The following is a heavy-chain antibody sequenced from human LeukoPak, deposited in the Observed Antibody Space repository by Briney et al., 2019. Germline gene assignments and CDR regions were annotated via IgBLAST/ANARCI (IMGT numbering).Heavy chain of an antibody. V-gene: IGHV4-39*07. Sequence: SETLSLTCTVSGGSISSSSYYWGWIRQPPGKGLEWIGSIYYSGSTYYNPSLKSRVTISVDTSKNQFSLKLSSVTAADTAVYYCARFNGANWFDPWGQGTLVTVSS. CDR2: IYYSGST. D-gene: IGHD3-10*01. CDR1: GGSISSSSYY. CDR3: ARFNGANWFDP. J-gene: IGHJ5*02.